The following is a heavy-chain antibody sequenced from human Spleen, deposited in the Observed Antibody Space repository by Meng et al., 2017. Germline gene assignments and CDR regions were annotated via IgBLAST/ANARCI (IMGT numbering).Heavy chain of an antibody. CDR3: ARDENISLGKLFGDY. V-gene: IGHV1-2*06. CDR1: GYTFTAYY. CDR2: INPDTGDT. Sequence: QGQRGQSGAELKKPGASVKVSCKPSGYTFTAYYIHWVRQAPGQGLEWMGHINPDTGDTLYAQKFQGRVSMTGDTSISTAYVELSGLRSDDTAVYYCARDENISLGKLFGDYWGQGTLVTVSS. D-gene: IGHD2-21*01. J-gene: IGHJ4*02.